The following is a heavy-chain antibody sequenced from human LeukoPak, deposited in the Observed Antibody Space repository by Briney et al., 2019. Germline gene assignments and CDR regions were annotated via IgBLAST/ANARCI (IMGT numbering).Heavy chain of an antibody. V-gene: IGHV5-51*01. CDR2: IYPADSDT. Sequence: GESLKISCKASGYSFTNYWIAWVRQMPGKGLEWMGIIYPADSDTRYSPSFKGQVTISADKSISTAYLQWSSLKASDTAIYYCARRGDSNNWYGDYWGQGSLVTVSS. D-gene: IGHD6-13*01. CDR1: GYSFTNYW. CDR3: ARRGDSNNWYGDY. J-gene: IGHJ4*02.